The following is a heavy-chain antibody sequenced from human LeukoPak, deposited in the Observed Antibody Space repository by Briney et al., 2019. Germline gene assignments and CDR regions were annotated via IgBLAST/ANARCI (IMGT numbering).Heavy chain of an antibody. Sequence: PSETLSLTCTVSGGSISSYYWSWIRQPPGKGLEWIGYIYYSGSTNYNPSLKSRVTISVDRSKNQFSLKLSSVTAADTAVYYCARVGQATTYYDFWSGYLRAFDIWGQGTMVTVSS. J-gene: IGHJ3*02. V-gene: IGHV4-59*12. CDR1: GGSISSYY. CDR2: IYYSGST. CDR3: ARVGQATTYYDFWSGYLRAFDI. D-gene: IGHD3-3*01.